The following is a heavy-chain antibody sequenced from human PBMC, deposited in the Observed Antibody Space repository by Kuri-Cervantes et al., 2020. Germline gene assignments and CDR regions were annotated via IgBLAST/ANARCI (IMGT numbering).Heavy chain of an antibody. CDR2: IYTSGST. J-gene: IGHJ4*02. V-gene: IGHV4-61*02. Sequence: SETLSLTCTVSGGSISSGSYYWSWIRQPAGKGLEWIGRIYTSGSTNYNPSLKSRVTMSVDTSKNQFSLKLSSVTAADTAVYYCARDRGGWYRDYWGQGTLVTVSS. CDR1: GGSISSGSYY. D-gene: IGHD6-19*01. CDR3: ARDRGGWYRDY.